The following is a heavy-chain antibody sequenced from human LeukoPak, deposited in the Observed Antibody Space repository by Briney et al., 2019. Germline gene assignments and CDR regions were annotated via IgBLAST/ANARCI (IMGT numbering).Heavy chain of an antibody. CDR3: ARATYYYGSGSYWDKRYYFDC. Sequence: GASVKVSCKASGYTFTSYYMHWVRQAPGQGLEWMGGIIPIFGTANYAQKFQGRVTITADESTSTAYMELSSPRSEDTAVYYCARATYYYGSGSYWDKRYYFDCWGQGTLVTVSS. CDR2: IIPIFGTA. D-gene: IGHD3-10*01. V-gene: IGHV1-69*13. J-gene: IGHJ4*02. CDR1: GYTFTSYY.